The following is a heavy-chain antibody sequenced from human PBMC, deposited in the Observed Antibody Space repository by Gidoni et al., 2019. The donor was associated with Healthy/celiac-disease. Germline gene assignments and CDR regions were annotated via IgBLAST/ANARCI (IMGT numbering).Heavy chain of an antibody. CDR2: IWYDGSNK. CDR1: GFTFSSYG. J-gene: IGHJ4*02. D-gene: IGHD5-18*01. CDR3: ARGVDTANPPFDY. Sequence: QVQLVESGGGVVQPGRSLRLSCAASGFTFSSYGMHWVRQAPGKGLEWVAVIWYDGSNKDYADSVKGRFTISRDNSKNTLYLQMNSLRAEDTAVYYCARGVDTANPPFDYWGQGTLVTVSS. V-gene: IGHV3-33*01.